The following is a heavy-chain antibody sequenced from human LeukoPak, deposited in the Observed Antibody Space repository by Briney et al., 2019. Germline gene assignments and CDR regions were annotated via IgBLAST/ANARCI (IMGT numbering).Heavy chain of an antibody. CDR2: INYRGST. CDR1: NASISSNTYY. CDR3: ATYKYDYVWGNQHFDY. V-gene: IGHV4-39*07. Sequence: SETLSLTCTVSNASISSNTYYRAWIRQPPGKGLEYIGSINYRGSTYYNPSLKSRVTSSVDTSKNQFSLKLNSVTAADTAVYYCATYKYDYVWGNQHFDYWGQGTLVAVSS. J-gene: IGHJ4*02. D-gene: IGHD3-16*01.